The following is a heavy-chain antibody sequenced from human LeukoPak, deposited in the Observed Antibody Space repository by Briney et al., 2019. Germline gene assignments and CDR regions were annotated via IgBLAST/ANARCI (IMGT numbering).Heavy chain of an antibody. CDR2: IHPSGIF. D-gene: IGHD5-24*01. V-gene: IGHV4-34*01. CDR3: ARGRDRSKAGDH. J-gene: IGHJ4*02. CDR1: GVACDEYY. Sequence: SETLSLTCAVYGVACDEYYCSWLRQPPGKGLEWIGEIHPSGIFYYNSSLLSRVTISIDTSKSQFSLRLTSVTAADTAFYYCARGRDRSKAGDHWGQGSLVTVSS.